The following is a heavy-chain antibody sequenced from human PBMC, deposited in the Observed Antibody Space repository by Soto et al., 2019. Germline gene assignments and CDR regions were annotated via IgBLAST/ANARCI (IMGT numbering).Heavy chain of an antibody. Sequence: QVQLVQSGAEVKKPGASVKVSCKASGYTFTSYAMHWVRQAPGQRLEWMGWINAGNGNTKYSQKFQGRVTITRDTSASTAYMELSSLRSEDTAVYYCARGSLPVYPYYFDYWGQGTLVTVSS. V-gene: IGHV1-3*01. CDR3: ARGSLPVYPYYFDY. J-gene: IGHJ4*02. CDR1: GYTFTSYA. CDR2: INAGNGNT. D-gene: IGHD1-20*01.